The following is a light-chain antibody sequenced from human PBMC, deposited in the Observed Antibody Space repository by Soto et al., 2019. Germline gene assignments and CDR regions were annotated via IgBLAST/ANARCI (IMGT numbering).Light chain of an antibody. CDR1: QSVSSTY. J-gene: IGKJ1*01. Sequence: EIVLTQSPGTLSLSPGERATLSCRASQSVSSTYLAWYQQKPGQAPRLLIVGASNRATGIPDRFSGSGSGTDFTLTISSLEPEDFALYYCQHYGSSPPWTFGQGTKVEVK. CDR3: QHYGSSPPWT. CDR2: GAS. V-gene: IGKV3-20*01.